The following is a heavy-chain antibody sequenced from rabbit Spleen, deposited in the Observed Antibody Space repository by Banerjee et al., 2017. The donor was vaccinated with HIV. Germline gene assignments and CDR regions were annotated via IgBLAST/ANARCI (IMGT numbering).Heavy chain of an antibody. D-gene: IGHD8-1*01. V-gene: IGHV1S45*01. CDR2: IDTGSSTFT. Sequence: EQLEESGGGLVQPEGSLTLTCTASGVSFSGDSYICWVRQAPGKGLEWIVCIDTGSSTFTYFASWAKGRFTISKTSSTTVTLQMTSLTAADTATYFCARDTGSSFSSYGMDLWGPGTLVTVS. CDR1: GVSFSGDSY. CDR3: ARDTGSSFSSYGMDL. J-gene: IGHJ6*01.